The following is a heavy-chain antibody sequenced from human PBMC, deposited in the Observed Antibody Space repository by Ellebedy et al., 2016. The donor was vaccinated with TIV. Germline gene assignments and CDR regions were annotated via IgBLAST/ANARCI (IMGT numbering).Heavy chain of an antibody. CDR2: NE. V-gene: IGHV3-33*01. J-gene: IGHJ2*01. D-gene: IGHD4-11*01. CDR3: AREFEDYYFDF. Sequence: NEYYAESVKGRFTISRDNSKNTLFLQMNSLRVEDTAVYYCAREFEDYYFDFWGRGTLVTVSS.